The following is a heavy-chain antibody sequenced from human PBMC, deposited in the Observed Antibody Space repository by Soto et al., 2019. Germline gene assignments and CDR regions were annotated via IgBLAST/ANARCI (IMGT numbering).Heavy chain of an antibody. CDR3: ARDQEGSGSHWLGYYYYGMDV. V-gene: IGHV3-11*01. D-gene: IGHD3-10*01. CDR1: GFTISDYY. CDR2: ISSVGTTT. J-gene: IGHJ6*02. Sequence: QVQLVESGGGLVKPGGSLRLSCAASGFTISDYYMSWIRQAPGKGLEWVSYISSVGTTTYYPDSVKGRFSISMDNAKTSLYLQMNSLRVEDTAVYYCARDQEGSGSHWLGYYYYGMDVWGQGTTVTVSS.